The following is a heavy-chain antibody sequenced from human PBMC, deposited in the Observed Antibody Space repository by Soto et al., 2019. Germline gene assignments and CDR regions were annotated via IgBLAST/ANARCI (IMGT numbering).Heavy chain of an antibody. V-gene: IGHV5-51*01. CDR2: IYPGDSDT. CDR3: ASTFHYYDSSGYLSSFDY. CDR1: GYSFTSYW. D-gene: IGHD3-22*01. J-gene: IGHJ4*02. Sequence: PGESLKISCKGSGYSFTSYWIGWVRQMPGKGLEWMGIIYPGDSDTRYSPSFQGQATISADKSISTAYLQWSSLKASDTAMYYCASTFHYYDSSGYLSSFDYWGQGTLVTVSS.